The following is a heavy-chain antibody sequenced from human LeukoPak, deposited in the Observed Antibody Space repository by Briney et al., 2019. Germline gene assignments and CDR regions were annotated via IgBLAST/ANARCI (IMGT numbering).Heavy chain of an antibody. CDR2: GDYSGGT. CDR3: AGERGEEYSSGWYKRNYFDN. Sequence: PGGSLRLSCAASGFTFSSYAMSWVRQAPGKGLEWIASGDYSGGTYYNPSLESRVAISADMSKNQFSLKLTSATGADTAVYYCAGERGEEYSSGWYKRNYFDNWGQGIRVTVSS. J-gene: IGHJ4*02. D-gene: IGHD6-19*01. V-gene: IGHV4-39*07. CDR1: GFTFSSYA.